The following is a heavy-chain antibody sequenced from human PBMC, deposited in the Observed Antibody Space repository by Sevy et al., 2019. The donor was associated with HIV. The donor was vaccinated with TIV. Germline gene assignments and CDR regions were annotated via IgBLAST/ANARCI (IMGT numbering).Heavy chain of an antibody. J-gene: IGHJ4*02. CDR1: GFTFSKYP. CDR3: AREGSTKPHDY. CDR2: LSFGCGEI. Sequence: GGSLRLSCAASGFTFSKYPMSWVRQPPGKGLEWVSTLSFGCGEINYADSVEGRFTISRDNSKSSVYLQMNNLRPEDTAVYYCAREGSTKPHDYWGQGTLVTVSS. D-gene: IGHD2-8*01. V-gene: IGHV3-23*01.